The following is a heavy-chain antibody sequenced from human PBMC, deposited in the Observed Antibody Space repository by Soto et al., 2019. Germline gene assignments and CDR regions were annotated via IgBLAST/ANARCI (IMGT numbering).Heavy chain of an antibody. V-gene: IGHV3-74*01. CDR2: INSDGSST. J-gene: IGHJ4*02. CDR1: GFTFSSYW. CDR3: ARVRDSYGSKYFDY. D-gene: IGHD5-18*01. Sequence: LRLSCAASGFTFSSYWMHWVRQAPGKGLVWVSRINSDGSSTSYADSVKGRFTISRDNAKNTLYLQMNSLRAEDTAVYYCARVRDSYGSKYFDYWGQGTLVTVSS.